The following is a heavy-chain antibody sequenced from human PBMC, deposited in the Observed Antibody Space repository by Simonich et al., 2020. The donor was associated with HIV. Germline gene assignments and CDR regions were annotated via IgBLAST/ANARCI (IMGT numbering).Heavy chain of an antibody. V-gene: IGHV4-34*01. D-gene: IGHD1-1*01. CDR2: INQSEST. Sequence: QVQLQKWGAGLLKPSDTLSLTCAVYGASFNAHYWSWNRQSPGKGLEGIGEINQSESTKDKPAIKSRLTIPAATSKNHFYLKLSSVTAADTTVYYWARPTGTDAFDIWGQGTMVTVSS. J-gene: IGHJ3*02. CDR3: ARPTGTDAFDI. CDR1: GASFNAHY.